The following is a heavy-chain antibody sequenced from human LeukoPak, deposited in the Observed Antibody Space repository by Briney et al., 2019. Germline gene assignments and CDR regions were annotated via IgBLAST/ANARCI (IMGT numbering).Heavy chain of an antibody. J-gene: IGHJ6*02. V-gene: IGHV1-8*01. CDR3: ARVDYSNHLSGMDV. Sequence: ASVKVSFKASGYTFTSYDINWVRQATGQGREWMGWMNPNRGNTGYAQKFQGRVTMTRNTSISTAYMELSSLRSEDTAVYYCARVDYSNHLSGMDVWGQGTTVTVSS. D-gene: IGHD4-11*01. CDR2: MNPNRGNT. CDR1: GYTFTSYD.